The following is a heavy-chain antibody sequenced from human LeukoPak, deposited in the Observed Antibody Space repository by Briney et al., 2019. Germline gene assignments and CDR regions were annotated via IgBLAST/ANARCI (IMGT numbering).Heavy chain of an antibody. D-gene: IGHD3-22*01. CDR3: ARNHYYYDSSGPGY. J-gene: IGHJ4*02. CDR2: IKSKTDGGTT. V-gene: IGHV3-15*01. Sequence: GGSLRLSCAASGFTFSNAWMSWVRQAPGKGLEWVGRIKSKTDGGTTDYAAPVKGRFTISRDDSKNTLYLQMNSLKTEDTAVYYCARNHYYYDSSGPGYWGQGTLVTVSS. CDR1: GFTFSNAW.